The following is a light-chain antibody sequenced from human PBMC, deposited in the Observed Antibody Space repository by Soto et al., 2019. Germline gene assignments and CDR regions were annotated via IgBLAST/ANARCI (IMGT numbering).Light chain of an antibody. J-gene: IGKJ1*01. CDR3: QQYYTTPWT. V-gene: IGKV4-1*01. CDR1: QSVLYSSNNKNY. Sequence: DIVMTQSPDSLAVSLGERATINCKSSQSVLYSSNNKNYLAWYQQKPGQPPKVLIYWASTRESGVPDRFSGSGSGTDFTLTISSLQAEDVAVYYCQQYYTTPWTCGQGTKVEIK. CDR2: WAS.